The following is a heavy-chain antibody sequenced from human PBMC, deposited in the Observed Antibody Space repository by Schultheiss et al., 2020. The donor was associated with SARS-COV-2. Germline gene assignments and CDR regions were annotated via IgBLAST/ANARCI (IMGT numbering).Heavy chain of an antibody. Sequence: GGSLRLSCETSGFTFSNYAMSWVRQAPGKGLEWVSTVSYSGGDTYYADSLKGRLTISRDNSKNTLYLQMNSLRAEDTAVYYCAKDFQSYGYWGQGTLVTVSS. CDR2: VSYSGGDT. CDR1: GFTFSNYA. CDR3: AKDFQSYGY. D-gene: IGHD3-10*01. J-gene: IGHJ4*02. V-gene: IGHV3-23*01.